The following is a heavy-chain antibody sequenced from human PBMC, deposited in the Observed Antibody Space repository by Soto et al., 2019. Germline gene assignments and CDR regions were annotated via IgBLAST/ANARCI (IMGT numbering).Heavy chain of an antibody. D-gene: IGHD3-10*01. J-gene: IGHJ6*02. V-gene: IGHV4-59*01. CDR1: GGSISSYY. CDR2: IYYSGST. CDR3: ARGTTMVRGVSTYYYYGMDV. Sequence: SETLSLTCTVSGGSISSYYWSWIRQPPGKGLEWIGYIYYSGSTNYNPSPKSRVTISVDTSKNQFSLKLSSVTAADTAVYYCARGTTMVRGVSTYYYYGMDVWGQGTTVTVSS.